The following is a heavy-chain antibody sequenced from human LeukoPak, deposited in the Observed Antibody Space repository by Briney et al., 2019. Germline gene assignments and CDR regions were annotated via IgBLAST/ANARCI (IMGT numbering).Heavy chain of an antibody. Sequence: GRSLRLSCAASGFTFSSYGMHWVRQAPGKGLEWVAVISYDGSNGYYADSVKGRFTISRDNSKNTLYLQMNSLRVEDTAVYYCARVLNYYDSSGYYFSYWGQGTLVTVSS. CDR1: GFTFSSYG. V-gene: IGHV3-30*03. CDR2: ISYDGSNG. J-gene: IGHJ4*02. D-gene: IGHD3-22*01. CDR3: ARVLNYYDSSGYYFSY.